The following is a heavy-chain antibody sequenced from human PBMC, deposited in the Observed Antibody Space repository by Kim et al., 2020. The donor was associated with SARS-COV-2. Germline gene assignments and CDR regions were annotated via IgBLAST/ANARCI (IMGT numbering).Heavy chain of an antibody. CDR3: TTGYCSGGSCYYYFDY. CDR1: GFTFSNAW. V-gene: IGHV3-15*01. J-gene: IGHJ4*02. D-gene: IGHD2-15*01. CDR2: IKSKTDGGTT. Sequence: GGSLRLSCAASGFTFSNAWMSWVRQAPGKGLEWVGRIKSKTDGGTTDYAAPVKGRFTISRDDSKNTLYLQMNSLKTEDTAVYYCTTGYCSGGSCYYYFDYWGQGTLVTVSS.